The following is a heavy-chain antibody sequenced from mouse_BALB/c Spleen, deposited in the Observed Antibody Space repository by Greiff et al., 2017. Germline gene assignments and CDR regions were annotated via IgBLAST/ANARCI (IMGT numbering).Heavy chain of an antibody. D-gene: IGHD1-1*01. CDR3: ARHYYGSSYWMDY. J-gene: IGHJ4*01. CDR1: GYAFSSYW. V-gene: IGHV1-80*01. CDR2: IYPGDGDT. Sequence: QVQLQQSGAELVRPGSSVKISCKASGYAFSSYWMNWVKQRPGQGLEWIGQIYPGDGDTNYNGKFKGKATLTADKSSSTAYMQLSSLTSEDSAVYFCARHYYGSSYWMDYWGQGTSVTVSS.